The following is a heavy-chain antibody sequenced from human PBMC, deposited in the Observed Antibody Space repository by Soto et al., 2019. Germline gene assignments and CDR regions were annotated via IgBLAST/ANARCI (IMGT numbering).Heavy chain of an antibody. J-gene: IGHJ6*02. CDR1: GFTFSHYV. Sequence: EVQLLESGGGLVRPGGSLRLSCAASGFTFSHYVLSWVRQAPGGGLEWVSSISGSGSSVYLADSVRGRFAMSRDLSTNTVSLQMTSLTVEDTAIYYCAKVRASYLSASYFYYGLEVWGQGTTVTVSS. D-gene: IGHD2-21*01. V-gene: IGHV3-23*01. CDR2: ISGSGSSV. CDR3: AKVRASYLSASYFYYGLEV.